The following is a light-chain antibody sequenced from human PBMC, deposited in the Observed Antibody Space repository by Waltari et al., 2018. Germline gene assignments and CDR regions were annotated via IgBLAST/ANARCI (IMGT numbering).Light chain of an antibody. CDR1: SSDVGTYNY. J-gene: IGLJ2*01. Sequence: QSALTQPASMSGSPGQSITISCIGTSSDVGTYNYVSWYQQHPGKAPKLMIFDVTKRPSGISDRLSGSKSGNTASRTISGLRAEDEADYYCYSYTSSRTFVFGGGTKLTVL. CDR2: DVT. V-gene: IGLV2-14*01. CDR3: YSYTSSRTFV.